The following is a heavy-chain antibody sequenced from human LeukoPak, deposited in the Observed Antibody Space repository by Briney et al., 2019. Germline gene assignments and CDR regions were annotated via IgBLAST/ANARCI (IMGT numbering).Heavy chain of an antibody. CDR3: AKGGGPWLVNELDY. D-gene: IGHD6-19*01. Sequence: QPGGSLRLSCAASGFTFSSYAMSWVRQAPGKGLEWVSAISGSGGSTYYADSVKGRFTISRDNSKNTLYLQMNSLRAEDTAVYYCAKGGGPWLVNELDYWGQGTLVTVSS. J-gene: IGHJ4*02. V-gene: IGHV3-23*01. CDR1: GFTFSSYA. CDR2: ISGSGGST.